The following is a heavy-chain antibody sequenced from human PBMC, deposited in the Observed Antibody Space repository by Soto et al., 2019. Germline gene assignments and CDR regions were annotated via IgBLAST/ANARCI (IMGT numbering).Heavy chain of an antibody. J-gene: IGHJ6*02. V-gene: IGHV4-39*01. CDR3: ARSLTTVVTIDV. CDR1: GGSISSSSYY. D-gene: IGHD4-17*01. CDR2: IYYSGST. Sequence: TSETLSLTCTVSGGSISSSSYYWGWIRQPPGKGLEWIGSIYYSGSTYYNPSLKSRVTISVDTSKNQFSLKLSSVTAADTAVYYCARSLTTVVTIDVXGQGTTVPVSS.